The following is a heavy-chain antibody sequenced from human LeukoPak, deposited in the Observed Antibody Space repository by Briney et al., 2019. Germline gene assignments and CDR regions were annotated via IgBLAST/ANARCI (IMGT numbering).Heavy chain of an antibody. Sequence: SETLSLTCTVSGGSISSYYWSWLRRPPGKGLEWIGYIYNSGSNNYNPSLKSRVTISVDTSKIRFSLKLSSVTAADTAVYYCARQVSSSGYYNWFDPWGQGTPVTVAS. CDR3: ARQVSSSGYYNWFDP. J-gene: IGHJ5*02. CDR1: GGSISSYY. V-gene: IGHV4-59*08. D-gene: IGHD3-22*01. CDR2: IYNSGSN.